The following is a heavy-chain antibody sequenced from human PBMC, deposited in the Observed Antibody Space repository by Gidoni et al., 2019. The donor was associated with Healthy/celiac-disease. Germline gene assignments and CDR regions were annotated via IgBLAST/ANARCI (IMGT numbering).Heavy chain of an antibody. Sequence: QVQLQESGPGLVKPSQTLYLTCTVSGGSIRRGGYYWSWSRQHPGKGLEWIGYIYYSGSTYYNPALKSRVTISVDTSKNQFSLKLSSVTAADTAVYYCARDTAYCSSTSCDYYMDVWGKGTTVTVSS. V-gene: IGHV4-31*03. CDR2: IYYSGST. J-gene: IGHJ6*03. CDR1: GGSIRRGGYY. D-gene: IGHD2-2*01. CDR3: ARDTAYCSSTSCDYYMDV.